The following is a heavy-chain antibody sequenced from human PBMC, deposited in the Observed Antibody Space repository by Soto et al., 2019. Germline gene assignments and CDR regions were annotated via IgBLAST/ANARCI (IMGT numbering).Heavy chain of an antibody. J-gene: IGHJ4*02. Sequence: QVQLQQWGAGLLKPSETLSLTCAVYGGSFSGYYWSWIRQSPGKGLEWIGEINHRGSTNYSPSLKSRVTISVDTSKNQFSLKLSSVTAADTAVYFCSRGISRGLALGFGYWGQGTLITVSS. CDR1: GGSFSGYY. CDR3: SRGISRGLALGFGY. D-gene: IGHD3-16*01. CDR2: INHRGST. V-gene: IGHV4-34*01.